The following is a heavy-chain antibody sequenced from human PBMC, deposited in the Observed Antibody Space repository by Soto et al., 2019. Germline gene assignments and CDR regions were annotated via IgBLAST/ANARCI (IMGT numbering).Heavy chain of an antibody. CDR2: INSDGSYK. V-gene: IGHV3-74*01. Sequence: GGSLRLSCVVSGFSFSSSWMHWVRQVPGKGLVWVSRINSDGSYKNYADSVKGRFTTSRDNAKNMLYLQMNSLRAEDTALYYCVTGRSDYWGQGTLVTVSS. J-gene: IGHJ4*02. CDR3: VTGRSDY. CDR1: GFSFSSSW.